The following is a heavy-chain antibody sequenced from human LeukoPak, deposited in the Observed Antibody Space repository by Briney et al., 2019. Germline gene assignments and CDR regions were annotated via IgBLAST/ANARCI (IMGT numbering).Heavy chain of an antibody. CDR1: GYTFTSYG. V-gene: IGHV1-69*13. D-gene: IGHD3-22*01. Sequence: ASVKVSCKASGYTFTSYGISWVRQAPGQGLEWMGGIIPIFGTANYAQKFQGRVTITADESTSTAYMELSSLRSEDTAVYYCARESVKDSSGYYSADYWGQGTLVTVSS. CDR2: IIPIFGTA. J-gene: IGHJ4*02. CDR3: ARESVKDSSGYYSADY.